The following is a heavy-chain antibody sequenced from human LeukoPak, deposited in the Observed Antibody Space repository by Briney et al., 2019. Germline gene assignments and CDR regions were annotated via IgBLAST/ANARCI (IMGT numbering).Heavy chain of an antibody. Sequence: SETLSLTCTVSGGXISSYYCSWIRQPPGKGLEWIGYIYYSGSANYNPSLKSRVTISVDTSKNQFSLKLSSVTAADTAVYYCARHRTSSWYENRGYYFDYWGQGTLVTVSS. V-gene: IGHV4-59*08. CDR3: ARHRTSSWYENRGYYFDY. CDR1: GGXISSYY. CDR2: IYYSGSA. D-gene: IGHD6-13*01. J-gene: IGHJ4*02.